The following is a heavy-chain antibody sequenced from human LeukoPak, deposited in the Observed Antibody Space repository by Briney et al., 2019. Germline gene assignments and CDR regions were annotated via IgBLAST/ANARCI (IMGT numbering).Heavy chain of an antibody. CDR1: GYIFGDYY. D-gene: IGHD1-1*01. Sequence: ASLKVSCKASGYIFGDYYMHWVRQAPGQGLEWMGIINPNPGSTSYAQKFQGKLTVTRDTSTSTVYMELSSLIPDDTAVYYCARAMWNDAFDIWGQGTMVTVSS. J-gene: IGHJ3*02. CDR3: ARAMWNDAFDI. V-gene: IGHV1-46*01. CDR2: INPNPGST.